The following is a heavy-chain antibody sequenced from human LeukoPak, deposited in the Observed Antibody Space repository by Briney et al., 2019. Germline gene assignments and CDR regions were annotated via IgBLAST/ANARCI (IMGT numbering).Heavy chain of an antibody. CDR1: GYTLTELS. CDR3: ATAFRNYDFWSGPGFDY. D-gene: IGHD3-3*01. V-gene: IGHV1-24*01. J-gene: IGHJ4*02. CDR2: FDLEDGET. Sequence: ASVKVSCKVSGYTLTELSMHWVRQAPGKGLEWVGGFDLEDGETVYVQKFQGRVTMTEDTSSDTAYMDLSSLRSEDTAVYYCATAFRNYDFWSGPGFDYWGQGTLVTVSS.